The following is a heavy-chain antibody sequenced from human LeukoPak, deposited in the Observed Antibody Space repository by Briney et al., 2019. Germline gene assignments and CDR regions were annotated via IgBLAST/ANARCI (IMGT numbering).Heavy chain of an antibody. CDR3: ARGAYGDYDY. V-gene: IGHV3-23*01. CDR1: GFTFSSYA. Sequence: PGGSLRLSCAASGFTFSSYAMSWVRQAPGKGLEWVSSISSSGGSTYYADSVEGRFTISRYNSKNTLYLQMNSLRADDTAVYYCARGAYGDYDYWGQGTLVTVSS. D-gene: IGHD4-17*01. J-gene: IGHJ4*02. CDR2: ISSSGGST.